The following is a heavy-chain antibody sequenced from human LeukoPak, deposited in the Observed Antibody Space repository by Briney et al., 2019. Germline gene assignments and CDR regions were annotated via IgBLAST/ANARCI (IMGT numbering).Heavy chain of an antibody. V-gene: IGHV3-48*01. Sequence: GGSPRLSCAASGFTFSRYTMNWVRQAPGRELEWISNIRSESSSTTYADSVKGRFTISRDNAKNSLYLQINSLRAEDTAVYYCVRDLNWAFDYWGQGTLVTVSS. CDR1: GFTFSRYT. CDR2: IRSESSST. CDR3: VRDLNWAFDY. J-gene: IGHJ4*02. D-gene: IGHD3-16*01.